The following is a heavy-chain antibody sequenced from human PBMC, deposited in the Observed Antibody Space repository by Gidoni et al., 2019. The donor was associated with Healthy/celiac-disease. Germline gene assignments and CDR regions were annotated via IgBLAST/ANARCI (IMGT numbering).Heavy chain of an antibody. D-gene: IGHD3-9*01. J-gene: IGHJ4*02. CDR3: ANGEYYDILMDAY. V-gene: IGHV3-23*01. Sequence: FTISRDNSKNTLYLQMNSLRAEDTAVYYCANGEYYDILMDAYWGQGTLVTVSS.